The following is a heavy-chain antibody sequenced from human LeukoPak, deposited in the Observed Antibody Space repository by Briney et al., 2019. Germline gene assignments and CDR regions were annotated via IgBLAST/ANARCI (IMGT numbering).Heavy chain of an antibody. D-gene: IGHD3-3*01. J-gene: IGHJ4*02. CDR1: GYTFTSYG. V-gene: IGHV1-18*01. CDR3: ATSVSIFGIFDF. CDR2: ISAYNGNT. Sequence: ASVKVSCKASGYTFTSYGISWVRQAPGQGLEWMGWISAYNGNTNYAQKLQGRVTMTTDTSTSTAYMELRSLRSDDTAKYYCATSVSIFGIFDFWGQGTLVTVSS.